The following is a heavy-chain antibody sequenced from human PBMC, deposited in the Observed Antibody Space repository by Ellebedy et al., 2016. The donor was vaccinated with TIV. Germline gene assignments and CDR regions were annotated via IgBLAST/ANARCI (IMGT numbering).Heavy chain of an antibody. V-gene: IGHV5-51*01. CDR3: ATHYGGAGHDGFDI. J-gene: IGHJ3*02. CDR1: GYRFTSYW. Sequence: GESLKISCQGSGYRFTSYWIGWVRPLPGKGLEWVGIIHPGDDATRYSPSFQGQVTISADKSSSPAYLQWSSLKASDTAMYYCATHYGGAGHDGFDIWGQGTTVIVSS. CDR2: IHPGDDAT. D-gene: IGHD4-23*01.